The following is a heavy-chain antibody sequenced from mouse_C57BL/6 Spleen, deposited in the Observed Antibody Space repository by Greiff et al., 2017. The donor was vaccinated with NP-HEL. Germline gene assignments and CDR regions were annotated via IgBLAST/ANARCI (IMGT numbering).Heavy chain of an antibody. V-gene: IGHV7-3*01. CDR1: GFTFTDYY. J-gene: IGHJ4*01. D-gene: IGHD3-2*02. Sequence: EVQGVESGGGLVQPGGSLSLSCAASGFTFTDYYMSWVRQPPGKALEWLGFIRHKANGYTTEYSASVKGRFTISRDTSQSILYLQMNALRAEDSATYYCARYKGGQLRLRGAMDYWGQGTSVTVSS. CDR3: ARYKGGQLRLRGAMDY. CDR2: IRHKANGYTT.